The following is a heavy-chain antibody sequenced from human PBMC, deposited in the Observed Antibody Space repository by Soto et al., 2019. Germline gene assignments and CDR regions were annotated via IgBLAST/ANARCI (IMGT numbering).Heavy chain of an antibody. J-gene: IGHJ5*02. CDR1: GFTFSGSA. CDR2: IRSKANSYAT. D-gene: IGHD2-15*01. V-gene: IGHV3-73*01. CDR3: ARDRYCSGGSCYWNWFDT. Sequence: GGSLRLSCAASGFTFSGSAMYWVRQASGKGLEWVGRIRSKANSYATAYAASVKGRFTISRDDSKNTAYLQMNSLKTEDTAVYYCARDRYCSGGSCYWNWFDTWGQGT.